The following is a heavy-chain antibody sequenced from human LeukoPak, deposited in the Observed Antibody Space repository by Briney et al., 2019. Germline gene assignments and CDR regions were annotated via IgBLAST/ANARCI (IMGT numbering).Heavy chain of an antibody. J-gene: IGHJ4*02. V-gene: IGHV3-23*01. CDR3: AKRGRGKVGADDY. CDR1: GFTFSTYA. CDR2: ISGSGGST. D-gene: IGHD1-26*01. Sequence: PGGTLRLSCAASGFTFSTYAMNWGRQAPGKGLGWVSAISGSGGSTYYRDSVKGRFTISRDNSKNTLYLQMNSLRAEDTAVYYCAKRGRGKVGADDYWGQGTLVTVSS.